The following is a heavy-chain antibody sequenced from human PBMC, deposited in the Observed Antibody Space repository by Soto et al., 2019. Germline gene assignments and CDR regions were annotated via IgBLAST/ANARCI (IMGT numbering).Heavy chain of an antibody. D-gene: IGHD3-22*01. V-gene: IGHV3-33*01. Sequence: GSLRLSCAVSGFTFSSYGMNWVRQAPVKGLEWVAAIHYDGSNKYYADSVRGRFTISRDNFKNTLYLHMNSLRAEDTAVYYCARDSKDDSSGYYAGFDYWGQGTLVTVSS. J-gene: IGHJ4*02. CDR1: GFTFSSYG. CDR3: ARDSKDDSSGYYAGFDY. CDR2: IHYDGSNK.